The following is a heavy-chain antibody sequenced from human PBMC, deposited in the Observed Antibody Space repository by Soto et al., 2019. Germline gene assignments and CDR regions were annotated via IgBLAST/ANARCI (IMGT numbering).Heavy chain of an antibody. CDR1: GGSIRSSSYY. CDR3: ARHLFSSSWYLI. J-gene: IGHJ3*02. Sequence: QLQLQESGPGLVKPSETLSLTCTVSGGSIRSSSYYWGWIRQPPGKGLEWIGSIYYSGSTYYNPSLKSRVTISVDTAKNQFSLKLSSVTAADTAVYYCARHLFSSSWYLIWGQGTMVTVSS. V-gene: IGHV4-39*01. CDR2: IYYSGST. D-gene: IGHD6-13*01.